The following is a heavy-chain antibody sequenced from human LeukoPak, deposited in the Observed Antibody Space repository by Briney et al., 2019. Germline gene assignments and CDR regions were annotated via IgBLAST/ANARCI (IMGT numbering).Heavy chain of an antibody. J-gene: IGHJ4*02. CDR3: ARVLGTGGFLGY. CDR2: INPNSGGT. V-gene: IGHV1-2*02. CDR1: GYTFTGYY. D-gene: IGHD7-27*01. Sequence: ASVKVSCKASGYTFTGYYMHWVRQAPGQGLEWMGWINPNSGGTNYAQKFQGRVTMTRYTSISTAYMELSRLRSDDTAVYYCARVLGTGGFLGYWGQGTLVTVSS.